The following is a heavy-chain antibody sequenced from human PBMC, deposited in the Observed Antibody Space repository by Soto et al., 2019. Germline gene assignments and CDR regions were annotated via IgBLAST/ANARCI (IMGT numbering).Heavy chain of an antibody. D-gene: IGHD6-19*01. CDR1: GFTFSIFG. V-gene: IGHV3-33*01. CDR3: ARDKGSSTVVSGISQEGYFDS. J-gene: IGHJ4*02. Sequence: QVQLVESGGGVVQPGRSLRLSCAASGFTFSIFGLHWVRQAPGKGLEWAAIIWYDGSNAYYADSVRGRFTISRDNSKNTVYLQTNSLRAEDTAGYYCARDKGSSTVVSGISQEGYFDSWGQGTLVTVSS. CDR2: IWYDGSNA.